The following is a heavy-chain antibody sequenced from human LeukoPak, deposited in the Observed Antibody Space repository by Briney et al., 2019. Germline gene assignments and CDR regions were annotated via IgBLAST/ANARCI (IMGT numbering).Heavy chain of an antibody. CDR3: ARNNGMDV. CDR2: VNRDGSET. CDR1: GFALSSHW. V-gene: IGHV3-7*03. Sequence: GGSLRLSCAASGFALSSHWMTCVRQVPRRGPEWVANVNRDGSETYYLDSVKGRFTISKDNAKNSLYLQMNSLRAEDTALYHCARNNGMDVWGQGTTVIVS. J-gene: IGHJ6*02.